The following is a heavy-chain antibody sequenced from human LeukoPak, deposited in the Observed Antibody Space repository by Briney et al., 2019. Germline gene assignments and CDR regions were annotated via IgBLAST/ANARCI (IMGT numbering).Heavy chain of an antibody. Sequence: SETLSLTCTVSGGSISSSSYYWGWLRQPPGKGLEWIGSIYYSGSTYYNPSLKSRVTISVDTSKNQFSLKLSSVTAADTAVYYCARQMYSSAAFDIWGQGTMVTVSS. CDR3: ARQMYSSAAFDI. CDR1: GGSISSSSYY. D-gene: IGHD6-19*01. J-gene: IGHJ3*02. CDR2: IYYSGST. V-gene: IGHV4-39*01.